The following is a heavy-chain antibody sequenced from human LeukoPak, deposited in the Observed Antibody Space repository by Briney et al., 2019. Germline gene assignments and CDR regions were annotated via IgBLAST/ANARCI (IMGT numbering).Heavy chain of an antibody. CDR2: IYHSGST. CDR3: ASNSGYSGCDHVGYYYYYMDV. Sequence: SETLSLTCTVSGYSISSGYYWGWIRQPPGKGLEWIGSIYHSGSTYYNPSLKSRVTISVDTSKNQFSLKLSSVTAADTAVYYCASNSGYSGCDHVGYYYYYMDVWGKGTRVTVSS. D-gene: IGHD5-12*01. V-gene: IGHV4-38-2*02. CDR1: GYSISSGYY. J-gene: IGHJ6*03.